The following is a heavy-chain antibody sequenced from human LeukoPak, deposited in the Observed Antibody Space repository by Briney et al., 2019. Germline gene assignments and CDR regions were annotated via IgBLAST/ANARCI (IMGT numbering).Heavy chain of an antibody. CDR2: IHYSGST. Sequence: SETLSLTCTVSGGSISSGDYYWTWIRQHPGKGLEWIGYIHYSGSTSYNPSLVSRVSISVDTSEEQFSLKLNSVTAADTAVYYCARDKGPYWYFDLWGRGTLVTVSS. V-gene: IGHV4-31*03. CDR3: ARDKGPYWYFDL. CDR1: GGSISSGDYY. J-gene: IGHJ2*01.